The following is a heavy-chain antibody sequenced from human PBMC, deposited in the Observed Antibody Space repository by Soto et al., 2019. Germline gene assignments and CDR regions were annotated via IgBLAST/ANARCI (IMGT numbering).Heavy chain of an antibody. CDR3: TRGDDYGDPEFDP. CDR1: GFTFSGSA. J-gene: IGHJ5*02. D-gene: IGHD4-17*01. V-gene: IGHV3-73*02. CDR2: IRSKANSYAT. Sequence: EVQLVESGGGLVQPGGSLKLSCAASGFTFSGSAMHWVRQASGKGLEWVGRIRSKANSYATAYAASVKGRLTISRDDSKNTAYLQMNSLKTEDTAVYYCTRGDDYGDPEFDPWGQGTLFTVSS.